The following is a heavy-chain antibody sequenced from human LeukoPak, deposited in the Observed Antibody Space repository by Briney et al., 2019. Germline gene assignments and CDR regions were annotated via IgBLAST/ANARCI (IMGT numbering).Heavy chain of an antibody. D-gene: IGHD2-2*01. CDR3: ASPSSTNQPV. CDR2: IKQDGSEQ. J-gene: IGHJ4*02. V-gene: IGHV3-7*01. Sequence: TGGSLRLSCAASGFTFSPYWMTWVRQAPGKGLEWVANIKQDGSEQHYVDSVKGRFTISRDNAKNSLYLQMNSLRAEDTAVYYCASPSSTNQPVWGQGTLVTVSS. CDR1: GFTFSPYW.